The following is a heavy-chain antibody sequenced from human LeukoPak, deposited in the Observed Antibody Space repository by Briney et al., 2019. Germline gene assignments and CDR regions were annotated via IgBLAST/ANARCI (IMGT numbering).Heavy chain of an antibody. CDR2: IYFSGSP. CDR3: ARYSASHVTFDY. Sequence: PSETLSLTCTVSTGSISSFYWGWIRQPPGKGLEWIGHIYFSGSPNYNPSLQSRVTISLDTSRNQFSLKLYSVTAADTAVYYCARYSASHVTFDYWGQGTLVTVSS. J-gene: IGHJ4*02. V-gene: IGHV4-59*01. D-gene: IGHD1-26*01. CDR1: TGSISSFY.